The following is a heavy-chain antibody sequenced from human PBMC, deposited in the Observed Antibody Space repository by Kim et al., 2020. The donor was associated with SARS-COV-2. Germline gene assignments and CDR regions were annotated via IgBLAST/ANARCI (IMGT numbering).Heavy chain of an antibody. Sequence: SETLSLTCAVYGGSFSGYYWSWIRQPPGKGLEWIGEINHSGSTNYNPSLKSRVTISVDTSKNQFSLKLSSVTAADTAVYYCATLRASKGGYYYYYGMDVWGQGTTVTVSS. V-gene: IGHV4-34*01. CDR1: GGSFSGYY. CDR3: ATLRASKGGYYYYYGMDV. D-gene: IGHD4-4*01. CDR2: INHSGST. J-gene: IGHJ6*02.